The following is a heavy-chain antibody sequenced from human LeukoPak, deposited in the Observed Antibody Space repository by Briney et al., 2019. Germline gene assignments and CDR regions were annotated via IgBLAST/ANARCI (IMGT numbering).Heavy chain of an antibody. Sequence: SVKVSCKASRGTFSSYAISSVRQAPGQGLEWMGRIIPILGIANYAQKFQGRVTITADKSTSTAYMELSSLRSEDTAVYYCARGSPPYGSSVYYYYYMDVWGKGTTVTVSS. D-gene: IGHD6-6*01. CDR1: RGTFSSYA. J-gene: IGHJ6*03. CDR3: ARGSPPYGSSVYYYYYMDV. V-gene: IGHV1-69*04. CDR2: IIPILGIA.